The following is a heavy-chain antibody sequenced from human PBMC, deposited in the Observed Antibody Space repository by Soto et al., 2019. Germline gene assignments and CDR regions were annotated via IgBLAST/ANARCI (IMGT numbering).Heavy chain of an antibody. CDR3: ARDDVVVVPAADNFDY. J-gene: IGHJ4*02. Sequence: GGSLRLSCAASGFTFSSYSMNWVRQAPGKGLEWVPSISSSSSYIYYADSVKGRFTISRDNAKNSLYLQMNSLRAEDTAVYYCARDDVVVVPAADNFDYWGQGTLVTVSS. V-gene: IGHV3-21*01. CDR2: ISSSSSYI. D-gene: IGHD2-2*01. CDR1: GFTFSSYS.